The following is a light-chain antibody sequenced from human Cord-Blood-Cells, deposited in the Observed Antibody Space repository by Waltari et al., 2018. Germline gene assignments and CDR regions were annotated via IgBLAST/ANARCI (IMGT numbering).Light chain of an antibody. V-gene: IGKV1-9*01. CDR1: QGISSY. CDR3: QQLNSYPLT. Sequence: DIQLTQSPSFLSASVGDRVTITCRASQGISSYLAWYQQKPGKAPKLLIYAASTLQSGVPSRFSGSGSGTEFTLTISSLQPEDFATYYCQQLNSYPLTFGGGIK. CDR2: AAS. J-gene: IGKJ4*01.